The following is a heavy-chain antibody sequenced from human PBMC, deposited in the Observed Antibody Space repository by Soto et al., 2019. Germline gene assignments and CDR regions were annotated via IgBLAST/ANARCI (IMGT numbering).Heavy chain of an antibody. J-gene: IGHJ4*02. D-gene: IGHD5-12*01. CDR3: ARQAPGPIVAKNYFDY. CDR2: IYSGGST. CDR1: GFTVSSNY. V-gene: IGHV3-53*04. Sequence: GGSLRLSCAASGFTVSSNYMSWVRQAPGKGLEWVSVIYSGGSTYYADSVKGRFTISRHNSKNTLYLQMNSLRAEDTAVYYCARQAPGPIVAKNYFDYWGQGTLVTVSS.